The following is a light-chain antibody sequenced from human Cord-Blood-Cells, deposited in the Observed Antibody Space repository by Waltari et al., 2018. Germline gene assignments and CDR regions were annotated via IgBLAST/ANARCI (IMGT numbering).Light chain of an antibody. Sequence: IVLTQPPATLSFSPGERATLSCRASHSVSSYLAWYQQKPGQSPRLLIYYASNRSTGIPAMFSGSGSGTDFTLSISSLEPEDFAVYYCQQRSNWPRITFGQGTRLEIK. CDR2: YAS. CDR1: HSVSSY. J-gene: IGKJ5*01. CDR3: QQRSNWPRIT. V-gene: IGKV3-11*01.